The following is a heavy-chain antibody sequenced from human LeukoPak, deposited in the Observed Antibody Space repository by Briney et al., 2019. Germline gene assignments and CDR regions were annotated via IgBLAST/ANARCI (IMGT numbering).Heavy chain of an antibody. CDR3: ARDLFGDYRAAAGT. Sequence: GASVKVSCKASGYTFTGYYMHWVRQAPGQGLEWMGWINPNSGGTNYAQKFQGRVTMTRDTSISTAYMELSRLRSDDTAVYYCARDLFGDYRAAAGTWGQGTLVTVSS. CDR2: INPNSGGT. J-gene: IGHJ5*02. V-gene: IGHV1-2*02. CDR1: GYTFTGYY. D-gene: IGHD6-13*01.